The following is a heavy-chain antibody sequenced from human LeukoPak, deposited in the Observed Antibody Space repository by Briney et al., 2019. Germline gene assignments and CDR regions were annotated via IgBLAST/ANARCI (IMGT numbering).Heavy chain of an antibody. CDR1: GGSISSYY. V-gene: IGHV4-59*01. J-gene: IGHJ4*02. D-gene: IGHD5-24*01. CDR3: ARGGMAAVFDY. CDR2: IYYSGST. Sequence: SETLSLTCTVSGGSISSYYWSWIRQPPGKGLEWIGYIYYSGSTNYNPSLKSRVTISVDTSKNQFSLKLSSVTAADTAVYYCARGGMAAVFDYWGQGTLVTVSS.